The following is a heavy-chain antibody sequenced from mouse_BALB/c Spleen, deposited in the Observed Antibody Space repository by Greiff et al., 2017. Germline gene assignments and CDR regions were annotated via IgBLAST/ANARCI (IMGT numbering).Heavy chain of an antibody. CDR1: GFNIKDTY. V-gene: IGHV14-3*02. D-gene: IGHD1-1*01. CDR2: IDPANGNT. Sequence: VQLQQSGAELVKPGASVKLSCTTSGFNIKDTYMHWVKQRPEQGLEWIGRIDPANGNTKYDPKFQGKATITADTSSNTAYLQLSSLTSEDTAVYACPCSDGSSGYFDVWGEGTTLTVSS. CDR3: PCSDGSSGYFDV. J-gene: IGHJ2*01.